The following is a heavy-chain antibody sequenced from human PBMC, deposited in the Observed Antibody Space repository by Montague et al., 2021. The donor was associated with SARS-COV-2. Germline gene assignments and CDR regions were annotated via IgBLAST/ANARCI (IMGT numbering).Heavy chain of an antibody. J-gene: IGHJ6*03. CDR3: ARLRDGVVPSPILGVGPYYSYDYMDV. D-gene: IGHD3-10*01. Sequence: SETLSLTCAVHGTSFSGYYWNWIRQPPGKGLEWIGVINHGGSTKYSPSLKSRLTISADTSKNQFSLKLTSVAAADTAVYYCARLRDGVVPSPILGVGPYYSYDYMDVWGRGTTVTVSS. CDR1: GTSFSGYY. CDR2: INHGGST. V-gene: IGHV4-34*01.